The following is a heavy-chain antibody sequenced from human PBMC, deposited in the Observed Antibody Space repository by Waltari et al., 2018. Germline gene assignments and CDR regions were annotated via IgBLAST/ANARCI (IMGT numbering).Heavy chain of an antibody. J-gene: IGHJ3*02. D-gene: IGHD6-13*01. CDR1: GGSFRNYA. CDR3: ARGSYSSSWFNLKAFHI. CDR2: IIPLFGQT. V-gene: IGHV1-69*01. Sequence: QVQLLQSGAEVKKPGSSVKVSCKASGGSFRNYALSWVRQAPGQGLEWMGGIIPLFGQTNYAQKFQGRLTITADESTTIAYMDLSSLRFEDTAVYYCARGSYSSSWFNLKAFHIWGQGTMVTVSS.